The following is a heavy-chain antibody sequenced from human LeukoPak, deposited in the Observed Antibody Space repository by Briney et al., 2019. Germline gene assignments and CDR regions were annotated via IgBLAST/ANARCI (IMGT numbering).Heavy chain of an antibody. CDR3: ARDKSYYYYFDY. J-gene: IGHJ4*02. Sequence: PGGSLRLSCAASGFTVSSNYMSWVRQAPGKGLEWVSVIYSGGSTYYADSVKGRFTISRDNPKNTLYLQMNSLRAEDTAVYYCARDKSYYYYFDYWGQGTLVTVSS. V-gene: IGHV3-66*01. CDR1: GFTVSSNY. D-gene: IGHD3-22*01. CDR2: IYSGGST.